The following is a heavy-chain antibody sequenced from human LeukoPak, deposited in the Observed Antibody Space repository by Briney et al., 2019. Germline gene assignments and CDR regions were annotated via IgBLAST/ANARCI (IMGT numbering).Heavy chain of an antibody. D-gene: IGHD2-2*01. CDR2: INHSGST. V-gene: IGHV4-34*01. J-gene: IGHJ4*02. Sequence: SETLSLTCAVYGGSFSGYYWSWIRQPPGKGLEWIGEINHSGSTNYNPSLKSRVTISVDTSKNQFSLKLSSVTAADTAVYYCARAYQPLPLFDYWGQGTLVTVSS. CDR3: ARAYQPLPLFDY. CDR1: GGSFSGYY.